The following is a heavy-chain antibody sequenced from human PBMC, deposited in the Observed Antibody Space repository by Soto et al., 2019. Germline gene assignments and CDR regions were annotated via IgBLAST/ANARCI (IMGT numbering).Heavy chain of an antibody. Sequence: PSETRSLTCPVPGYPIISGYYWGCLRQPPGKGLPWIRSIYHRGSSYYNPSLNSRVTLSIDMTNNHVSLILNSVTAADTAVYYCARVGPWVPYYYDSSPYTFENWFDPWGQGTLVTVSS. V-gene: IGHV4-38-2*02. D-gene: IGHD3-22*01. CDR3: ARVGPWVPYYYDSSPYTFENWFDP. CDR2: IYHRGSS. CDR1: GYPIISGYY. J-gene: IGHJ5*02.